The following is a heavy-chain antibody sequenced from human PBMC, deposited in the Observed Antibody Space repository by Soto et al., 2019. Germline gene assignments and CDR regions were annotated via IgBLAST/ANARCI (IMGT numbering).Heavy chain of an antibody. V-gene: IGHV4-59*01. CDR2: IYYSGST. D-gene: IGHD3-3*01. CDR3: ARAYYDFWSGYTYYYYMDV. Sequence: PSETLSLTCTVSGGSISSYYWSWIRQPPGKGLEWIGYIYYSGSTNYNPSLKSRVTISVDTSKNQFSLKLSSVTAADTAVYYCARAYYDFWSGYTYYYYMDVWGKGTTVTVSS. CDR1: GGSISSYY. J-gene: IGHJ6*03.